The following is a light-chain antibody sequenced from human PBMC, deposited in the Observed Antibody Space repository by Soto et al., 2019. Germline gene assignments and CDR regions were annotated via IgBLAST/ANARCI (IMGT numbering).Light chain of an antibody. CDR1: QDISSW. V-gene: IGKV1-12*01. CDR2: AAS. CDR3: QQTSTFPLT. J-gene: IGKJ3*01. Sequence: DIQMTQSPSSVSASVGDRVTITCRASQDISSWLAWYQQRPGKAPKLLMYAASTLLKGVPSRFSGSGSGTDFTLIISSLQPEDFATYYCQQTSTFPLTFGPGTKVDI.